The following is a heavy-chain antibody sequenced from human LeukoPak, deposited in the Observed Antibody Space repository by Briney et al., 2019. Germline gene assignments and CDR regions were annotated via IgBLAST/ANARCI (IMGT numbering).Heavy chain of an antibody. J-gene: IGHJ5*02. CDR1: GFTFDDYG. V-gene: IGHV3-20*04. D-gene: IGHD6-13*01. Sequence: GGSLRLSCGASGFTFDDYGMRWVRHARGKGREWVSGINWNGGSTVYTDSVKGRFTISRDNANNSLYLQMNSLRAEDTALYYCARLNSSSWYWWFDPWGQGTLVTVSS. CDR3: ARLNSSSWYWWFDP. CDR2: INWNGGST.